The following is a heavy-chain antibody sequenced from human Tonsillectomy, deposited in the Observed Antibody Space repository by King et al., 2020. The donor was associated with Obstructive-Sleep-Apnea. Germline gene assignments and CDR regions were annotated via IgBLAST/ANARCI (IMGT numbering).Heavy chain of an antibody. CDR1: GGSFSGYY. V-gene: IGHV4-34*01. J-gene: IGHJ4*02. D-gene: IGHD6-19*01. CDR2: ITHSGST. CDR3: ARGYSRWLARTYYFDY. Sequence: VQLQQWGAGLLKPSETLSLTCAVYGGSFSGYYWSWIRQPPGKGLEWIGEITHSGSTNYNPPLKSRVTISVDTSKNQFSLKLSSVTAADTAVYYCARGYSRWLARTYYFDYWGQGTLVTVSS.